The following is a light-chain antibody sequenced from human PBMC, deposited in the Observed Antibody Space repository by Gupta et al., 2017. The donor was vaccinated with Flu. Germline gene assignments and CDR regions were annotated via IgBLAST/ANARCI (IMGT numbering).Light chain of an antibody. CDR1: QNIGNY. J-gene: IGKJ5*01. V-gene: IGKV1-39*01. CDR3: QQSYSTLRT. Sequence: DIQMTQSPSPLSASVGDRVTITCRASQNIGNYLNWYQQKPGKAPKILIYTASSLQSGVPSRFSGGGSGTDFTVTISSLQPEDFATYYCQQSYSTLRTVGQGTRLEIK. CDR2: TAS.